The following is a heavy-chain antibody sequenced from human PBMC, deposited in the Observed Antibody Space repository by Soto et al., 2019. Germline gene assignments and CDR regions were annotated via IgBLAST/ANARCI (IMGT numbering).Heavy chain of an antibody. CDR2: IIPILGIA. V-gene: IGHV1-69*02. D-gene: IGHD6-6*01. J-gene: IGHJ4*02. Sequence: GASVKVSCKASGGTFSSYTISWVRQAPGQGLEWMGRIIPILGIANYAQKFQGRVTITADKSTSTAYMELSSLRSEDTAVYYCATSIGTEFTQYSSSSGEYFDYWGQGTLVTVSS. CDR1: GGTFSSYT. CDR3: ATSIGTEFTQYSSSSGEYFDY.